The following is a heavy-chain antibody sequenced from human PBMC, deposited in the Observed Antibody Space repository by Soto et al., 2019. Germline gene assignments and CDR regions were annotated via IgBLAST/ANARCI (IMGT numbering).Heavy chain of an antibody. CDR1: GFTFSSYS. V-gene: IGHV3-21*01. Sequence: EVQLVESGGGLVKPGGSLRLSCAASGFTFSSYSMNWVRQAPGKGLEWVSSIISSSSYIYYADSVKGRFTISRDNAKNSLYLQMNSLRAEDTAVYYCARDHANFWSGYYMFDEVDPRGQGTLVTVSS. CDR3: ARDHANFWSGYYMFDEVDP. CDR2: IISSSSYI. D-gene: IGHD3-3*01. J-gene: IGHJ5*02.